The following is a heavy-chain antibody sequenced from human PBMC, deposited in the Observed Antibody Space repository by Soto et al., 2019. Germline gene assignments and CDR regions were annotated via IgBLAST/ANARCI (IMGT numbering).Heavy chain of an antibody. V-gene: IGHV6-1*01. D-gene: IGHD6-13*01. Sequence: PSQTLSLTCAISGDSVSSNSAAWNWIRQSPSRGLEWLGRTYYRSKWYNDYAVSVKSRITINPDTSKNQFSLQLNSVTPEDTAVYYCARDLDYSSNWYRRAGNSFDPWGQGTLVTVSS. J-gene: IGHJ5*02. CDR1: GDSVSSNSAA. CDR2: TYYRSKWYN. CDR3: ARDLDYSSNWYRRAGNSFDP.